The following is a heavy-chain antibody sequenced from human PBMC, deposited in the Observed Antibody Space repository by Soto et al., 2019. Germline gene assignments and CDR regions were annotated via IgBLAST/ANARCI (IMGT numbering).Heavy chain of an antibody. D-gene: IGHD3-10*01. V-gene: IGHV3-74*01. CDR3: ARGDRGGFDL. CDR1: GFTLDYYW. CDR2: VHSDGTTT. J-gene: IGHJ3*01. Sequence: EVQLVESGGGLVQPGESLRLSCAASGFTLDYYWMHWVRQAPGKGLVWVSRVHSDGTTTTYADSVKGRFTISRDNARNTVSLQMSSLRAEDTAIYYCARGDRGGFDLWGHGTVVTVSS.